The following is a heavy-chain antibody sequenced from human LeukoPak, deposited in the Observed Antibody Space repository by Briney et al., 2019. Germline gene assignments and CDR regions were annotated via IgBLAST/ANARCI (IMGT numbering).Heavy chain of an antibody. CDR2: ISSNGGST. J-gene: IGHJ4*02. D-gene: IGHD2-15*01. CDR1: GFTFSSYA. V-gene: IGHV3-64D*06. Sequence: GGSLRLSCSASGFTFSSYAMHRVRQAPGKGLEYVSGISSNGGSTYYADSVKGRFTISRDNSKNTLYLQMSSLRPEDTAVYYCVKDVVVVAVPPHWGRGTLVTVSS. CDR3: VKDVVVVAVPPH.